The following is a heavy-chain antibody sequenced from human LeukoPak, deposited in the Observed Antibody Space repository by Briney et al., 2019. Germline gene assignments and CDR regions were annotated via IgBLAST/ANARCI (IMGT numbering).Heavy chain of an antibody. CDR2: ISYDGSNK. CDR1: GFTFSSYA. D-gene: IGHD3-16*02. J-gene: IGHJ4*02. CDR3: ARGSSPAIYDYVWGSYRPNPDYFDY. Sequence: GGSLRLSCAASGFTFSSYAMHWVRQAPGKGLEWVAVISYDGSNKYYADSVKGRFTISRDNAKNSLYLQMNSLRAEDTAVYYCARGSSPAIYDYVWGSYRPNPDYFDYWGQGTLVTVSS. V-gene: IGHV3-30*04.